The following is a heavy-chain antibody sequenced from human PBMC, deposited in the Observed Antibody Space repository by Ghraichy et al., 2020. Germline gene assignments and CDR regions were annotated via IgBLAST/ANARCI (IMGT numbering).Heavy chain of an antibody. D-gene: IGHD1-7*01. CDR1: GYTFISYD. J-gene: IGHJ6*02. Sequence: ASVKVSCKASGYTFISYDLSWVRQAPGQGLEWMGWISTYNGNTDYAQKVQGRVTMTTDTSRRTAYMELRSLRSDDTAVYYCARSSGGTLLVYYNYNMDVWGQGTTVTV. CDR2: ISTYNGNT. V-gene: IGHV1-18*01. CDR3: ARSSGGTLLVYYNYNMDV.